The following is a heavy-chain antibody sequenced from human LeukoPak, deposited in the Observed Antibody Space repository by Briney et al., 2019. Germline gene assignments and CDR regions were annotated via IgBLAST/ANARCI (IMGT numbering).Heavy chain of an antibody. D-gene: IGHD5-24*01. CDR3: ARFSGRRDGYIIYYFDY. CDR2: INHSGST. Sequence: SETLSLTCAVYGGSVSGYYWSWIRQPPGKGLEWIGEINHSGSTNYNPSLKSRVTISVDTSKNQFSLKLSSVTAADTAVYYCARFSGRRDGYIIYYFDYWGQGTLVTVSS. V-gene: IGHV4-34*01. CDR1: GGSVSGYY. J-gene: IGHJ4*01.